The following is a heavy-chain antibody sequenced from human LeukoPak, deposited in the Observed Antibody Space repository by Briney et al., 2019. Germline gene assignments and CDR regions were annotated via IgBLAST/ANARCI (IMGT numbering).Heavy chain of an antibody. CDR1: GFSFSNYD. Sequence: GGSLRLSCAASGFSFSNYDMHWVRQAPGKGLEWVAVISFDGSNKYYPDSVKGRFTVSRDNSKNTLYLQMNSLRAEDTAVYYRAKAVRGVCDFWGQGTLVTVTS. CDR2: ISFDGSNK. CDR3: AKAVRGVCDF. D-gene: IGHD3-10*01. J-gene: IGHJ4*02. V-gene: IGHV3-30*18.